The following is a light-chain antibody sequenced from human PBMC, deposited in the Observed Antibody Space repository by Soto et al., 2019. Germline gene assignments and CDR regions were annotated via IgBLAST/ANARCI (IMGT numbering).Light chain of an antibody. Sequence: DIRMTQSPSTLSASVGDRVTITCRASQSISSWLAWYQQKPGKAPKLLIYDASSLGSGVPSRFSGSGSGTEFTLTISSLQPDDFATYYCQQYNSYSTFGQGTKVDIK. J-gene: IGKJ1*01. CDR3: QQYNSYST. CDR2: DAS. CDR1: QSISSW. V-gene: IGKV1-5*01.